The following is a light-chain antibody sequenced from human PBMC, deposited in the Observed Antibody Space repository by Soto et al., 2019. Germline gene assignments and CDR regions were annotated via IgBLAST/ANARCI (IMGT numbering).Light chain of an antibody. CDR3: AAYTRSSTSVI. J-gene: IGLJ2*01. V-gene: IGLV2-14*01. CDR2: EVS. CDR1: SSDVGGYKY. Sequence: QSALTQPASVSGSPGQSITISCTGTSSDVGGYKYVSWYQQHPDKAPKLIIFEVSNRPSGISSRFSGSKSGNTAALTISGLQEEDEAYYYCAAYTRSSTSVIFGRGTKLTVL.